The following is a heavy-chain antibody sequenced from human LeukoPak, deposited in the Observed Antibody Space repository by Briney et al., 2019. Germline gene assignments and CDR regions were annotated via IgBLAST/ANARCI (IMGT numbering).Heavy chain of an antibody. CDR2: INLNNGTM. J-gene: IGHJ4*02. D-gene: IGHD3-22*01. CDR3: VRAYSRGYSDDFDF. CDR1: GFTFSDYY. Sequence: GGSLRLSCAASGFTFSDYYMSWFRQAPGAGLEXXXYINLNNGTMYYADSVRGRFAISRDNTKNSLYLQMNSLRGEDTAVYYCVRAYSRGYSDDFDFWGQGTLVTVSS. V-gene: IGHV3-11*01.